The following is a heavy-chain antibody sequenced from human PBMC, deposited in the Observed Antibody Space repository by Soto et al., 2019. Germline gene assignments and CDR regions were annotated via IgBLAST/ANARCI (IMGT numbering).Heavy chain of an antibody. J-gene: IGHJ5*02. CDR2: INAGNGNT. D-gene: IGHD3-22*01. CDR3: ARDTLYDSSGYYYVGYNWFDP. V-gene: IGHV1-3*01. CDR1: GYTFTSYA. Sequence: GASVKVSCKASGYTFTSYAMHWVRPAPGQRLGWMGWINAGNGNTKYSQKFQGRVTITRDTSASTGHMELSSLRSEDTAVYYCARDTLYDSSGYYYVGYNWFDPWGQGTLVTVSS.